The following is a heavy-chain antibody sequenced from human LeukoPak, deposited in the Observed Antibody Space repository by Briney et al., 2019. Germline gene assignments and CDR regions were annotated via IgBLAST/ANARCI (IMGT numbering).Heavy chain of an antibody. V-gene: IGHV1-69*13. Sequence: ASVKVSCKASGGTFSSYAISWVRQAPGQGLEWMGGIIPIFGTANYAQKFQGRVTITADESTSTAYMELSSLRSEDTAVYYCASNRLITKVRGVIPQIYYYYGMDVWGQGTTVTVSS. CDR1: GGTFSSYA. CDR3: ASNRLITKVRGVIPQIYYYYGMDV. D-gene: IGHD3-10*01. CDR2: IIPIFGTA. J-gene: IGHJ6*02.